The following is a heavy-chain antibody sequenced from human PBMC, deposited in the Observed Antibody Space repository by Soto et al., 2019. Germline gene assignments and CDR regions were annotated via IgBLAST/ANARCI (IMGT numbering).Heavy chain of an antibody. Sequence: GGSLRLSCAASGFTFSSYAMSWVRQAPGKGLEWVSAISGSGGSTYYADSVKGRFTISRDNSKNTLYLQMNSLRAEDTAVYYCAKEQFRLPNRGSGWYVGAFDIWGQGTMVTVSS. CDR1: GFTFSSYA. J-gene: IGHJ3*02. CDR2: ISGSGGST. CDR3: AKEQFRLPNRGSGWYVGAFDI. V-gene: IGHV3-23*01. D-gene: IGHD6-19*01.